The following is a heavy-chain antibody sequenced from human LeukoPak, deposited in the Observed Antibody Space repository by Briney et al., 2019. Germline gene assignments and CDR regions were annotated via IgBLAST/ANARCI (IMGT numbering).Heavy chain of an antibody. CDR1: GYTFTGYY. CDR2: INPNSGGT. J-gene: IGHJ4*02. D-gene: IGHD2-2*01. CDR3: ARAPLLRYCSSTSCYGFDY. V-gene: IGHV1-2*02. Sequence: ASVKVSCKASGYTFTGYYMHWVRQAPGQGLEWMGWINPNSGGTNYAQKFQGRVTMTRDTSISTAYMELSRLRSDDTAVYYCARAPLLRYCSSTSCYGFDYWGQGTLVTVSS.